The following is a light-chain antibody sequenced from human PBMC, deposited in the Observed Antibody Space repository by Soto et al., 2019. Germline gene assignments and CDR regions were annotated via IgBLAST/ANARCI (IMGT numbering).Light chain of an antibody. CDR2: TAS. J-gene: IGKJ1*01. Sequence: DIQMTQSPSSVSASVGDRVTITCRASRDIGNRLAWFRHKPGKAPQLLIQTASTLLRETPSRFSGSGSGTDFLLTTSYLQPEDFATDYCLQASNFPRTCGPGTKVDI. CDR1: RDIGNR. V-gene: IGKV1-12*01. CDR3: LQASNFPRT.